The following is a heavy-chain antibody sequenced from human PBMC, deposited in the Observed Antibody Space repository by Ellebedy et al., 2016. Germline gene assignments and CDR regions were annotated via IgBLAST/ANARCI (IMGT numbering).Heavy chain of an antibody. D-gene: IGHD3-9*01. CDR1: GGSISSGGYY. V-gene: IGHV4-31*03. CDR2: IYYSGST. J-gene: IGHJ4*02. Sequence: SETLSLTCTVSGGSISSGGYYWSWIRQHPGKGLEWIGYIYYSGSTYYNPSLKSRVTISVDTSKNQFSLKLSSVTAADTAVYYCARERYDILTGMYYFDYWGQGTLVTVSS. CDR3: ARERYDILTGMYYFDY.